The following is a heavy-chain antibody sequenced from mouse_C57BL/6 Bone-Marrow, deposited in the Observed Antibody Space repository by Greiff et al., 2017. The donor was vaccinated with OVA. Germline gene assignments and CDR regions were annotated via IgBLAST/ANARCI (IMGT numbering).Heavy chain of an antibody. CDR1: GYTFTDYE. CDR2: IDPETGGT. D-gene: IGHD3-3*01. V-gene: IGHV1-15*01. Sequence: QVHVKQSGAELVRPGASVTLSCKASGYTFTDYEMHWVKQTPVHGLEWIGAIDPETGGTAYNQKFKGKAILTADKSSSTAYMELRSLTSEDSAVYYCTGGRYFDYWGQGTTLTVSS. J-gene: IGHJ2*01. CDR3: TGGRYFDY.